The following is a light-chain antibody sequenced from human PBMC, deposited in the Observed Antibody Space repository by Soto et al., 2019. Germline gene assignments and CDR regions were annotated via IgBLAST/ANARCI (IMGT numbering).Light chain of an antibody. CDR3: LQDDSYPLT. CDR2: GAS. J-gene: IGKJ4*01. V-gene: IGKV1-6*01. Sequence: AIQMTQSPSSQSASVGDRVTITCQASQGIRNDLGWYQQKPGKAPKLLIYGASSLQSDVPSRFSGSGSGTDFTLTISSLQPEDFATYYCLQDDSYPLTFGGGTKVEIK. CDR1: QGIRND.